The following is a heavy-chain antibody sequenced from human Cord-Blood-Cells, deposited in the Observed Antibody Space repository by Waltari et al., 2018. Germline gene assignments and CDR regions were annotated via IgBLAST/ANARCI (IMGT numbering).Heavy chain of an antibody. CDR1: GGSISSSSYY. CDR3: ARQRFLEWLLYYFDY. CDR2: SYYSGST. Sequence: QLQLQESGPGLVKPSETLSLTCTVPGGSISSSSYYWGWIRQPPGKGLEWIGSSYYSGSTYYNPSLKSRVTISVDTSKNQFSLKLSSVTAADTAVYYCARQRFLEWLLYYFDYWGQGTLVTVSS. V-gene: IGHV4-39*01. D-gene: IGHD3-3*01. J-gene: IGHJ4*02.